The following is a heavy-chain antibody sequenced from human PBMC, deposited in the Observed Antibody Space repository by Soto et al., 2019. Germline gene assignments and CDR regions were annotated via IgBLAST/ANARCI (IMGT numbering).Heavy chain of an antibody. Sequence: QVQLVESGGGVVQPGRSLRLSCAASGFTFSSYGMHWVRQAPGKGLEWVAVISYDGSNKYYADSVKGRFTISRDNSKNTLYLQMSSLRAEDTAVYYWANSGSSLEARPLAEYFQLWGQGTLVTVAS. CDR1: GFTFSSYG. J-gene: IGHJ1*01. D-gene: IGHD6-6*01. CDR3: ANSGSSLEARPLAEYFQL. V-gene: IGHV3-30*18. CDR2: ISYDGSNK.